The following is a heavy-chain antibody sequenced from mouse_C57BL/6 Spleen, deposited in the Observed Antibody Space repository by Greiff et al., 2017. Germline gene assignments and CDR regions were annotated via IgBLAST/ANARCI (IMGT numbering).Heavy chain of an antibody. J-gene: IGHJ3*01. D-gene: IGHD1-1*01. V-gene: IGHV1-69*01. CDR2: IDPSDSYT. Sequence: QVQLQQPGAELVLPGASVKLSCKASGYNFTSYWMHWVKQRPGQGLEWIGEIDPSDSYTNYNQKFKGKSTLTVDKSSSTAYMQLSSLTSEDPAVYYWARCYGSSYDYWGQGTLVTVSA. CDR3: ARCYGSSYDY. CDR1: GYNFTSYW.